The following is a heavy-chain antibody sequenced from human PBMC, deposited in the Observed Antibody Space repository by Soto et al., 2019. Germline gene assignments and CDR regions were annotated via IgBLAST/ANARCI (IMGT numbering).Heavy chain of an antibody. J-gene: IGHJ5*02. CDR1: GYTFTSYG. V-gene: IGHV1-18*04. Sequence: QVQLVQSGAEVKKPGASVKVSCKASGYTFTSYGVSWVRQAPGLGLEWMGWISAYNGNTNYAQKLQGRVTMTTDTSTSTAYMELRSPRSGDTAVYYCARDYVSYEPGWFDPWGQGTLVTVSS. CDR3: ARDYVSYEPGWFDP. D-gene: IGHD5-18*01. CDR2: ISAYNGNT.